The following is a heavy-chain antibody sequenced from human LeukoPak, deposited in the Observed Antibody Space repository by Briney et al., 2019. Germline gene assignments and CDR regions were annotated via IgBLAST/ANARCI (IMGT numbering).Heavy chain of an antibody. J-gene: IGHJ4*02. Sequence: GESLKISCKGSGYSFTSYWIGWVRQMPGKGLVWMGIIYPGDSDTRYSPSFQGQVTISADKSISTAYLQWSSLKASDTAMYYCARGGYYYDSSGSYYFDYWGQGTLVTVSS. CDR3: ARGGYYYDSSGSYYFDY. CDR2: IYPGDSDT. V-gene: IGHV5-51*01. CDR1: GYSFTSYW. D-gene: IGHD3-22*01.